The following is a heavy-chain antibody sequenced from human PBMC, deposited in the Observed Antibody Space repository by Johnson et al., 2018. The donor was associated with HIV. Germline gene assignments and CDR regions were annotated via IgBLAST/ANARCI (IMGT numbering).Heavy chain of an antibody. CDR1: GFTFDDYD. CDR2: MYSGGST. CDR3: ARDSSGYYDAFDI. V-gene: IGHV3-66*01. J-gene: IGHJ3*02. Sequence: VQLVESGGGVVRPGGSLRLSCAASGFTFDDYDMSWVRQAPGKGLEWVSVMYSGGSTYYADSVQGRFTISRDNSKNTLYLQMNSLRAEDTAVYYCARDSSGYYDAFDIWGQGTMVTVSS. D-gene: IGHD3-22*01.